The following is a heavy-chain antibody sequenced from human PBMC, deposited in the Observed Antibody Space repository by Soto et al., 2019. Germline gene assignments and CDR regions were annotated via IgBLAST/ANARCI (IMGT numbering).Heavy chain of an antibody. CDR1: GGTFSSYA. Sequence: GASVKVSCKASGGTFSSYAISWVRQAPGQGLEWMGGIIPIFGTANYAQKFQGRVTITADESTSTAYMELSSLRSEDTAVYYCARDGRAVAGSTRFDCRGQGTLVTVSS. J-gene: IGHJ4*02. V-gene: IGHV1-69*13. CDR2: IIPIFGTA. D-gene: IGHD6-13*01. CDR3: ARDGRAVAGSTRFDC.